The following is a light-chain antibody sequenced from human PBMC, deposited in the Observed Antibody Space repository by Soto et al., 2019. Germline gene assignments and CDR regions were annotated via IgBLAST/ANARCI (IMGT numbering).Light chain of an antibody. V-gene: IGKV1-5*03. CDR2: KAS. J-gene: IGKJ1*01. CDR1: QSIIIW. CDR3: QQYNNYSWK. Sequence: DIQMTQSPSTLSASGGDRVAITCRASQSIIIWLAWYQQKPGKAPKLLIYKASSLESGVPSRFSGSGSGTEFTLTISSLQPDDFATYYCQQYNNYSWKFGQGTKVEIK.